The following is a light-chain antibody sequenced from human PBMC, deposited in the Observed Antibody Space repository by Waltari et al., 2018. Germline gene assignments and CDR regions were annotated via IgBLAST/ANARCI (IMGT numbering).Light chain of an antibody. J-gene: IGLJ3*02. CDR3: QSADTSDTWL. V-gene: IGLV3-25*03. Sequence: SSELTQPPSVSVSPGQTAKITCSADAFPRQSVSWDQQKPGQAPVLLIYKDSERPSGIPERFSGSSSGTIVTLTISGVQAEDEADYYCQSADTSDTWLFGGGTKLTVL. CDR1: AFPRQS. CDR2: KDS.